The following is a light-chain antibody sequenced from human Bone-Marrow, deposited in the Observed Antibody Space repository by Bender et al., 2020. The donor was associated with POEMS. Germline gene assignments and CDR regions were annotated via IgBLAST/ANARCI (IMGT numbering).Light chain of an antibody. Sequence: QSVLTQPASLSGSPGQSITISCTGTSSDLGDYTYVSWYQQHPGKAPKLIIYEVNKRPSGVPDRFSGSKSGNTASLTVSGLQAEDEADYYCSSFAGNYIWLFGGGTKLTVL. J-gene: IGLJ3*02. V-gene: IGLV2-8*01. CDR3: SSFAGNYIWL. CDR2: EVN. CDR1: SSDLGDYTY.